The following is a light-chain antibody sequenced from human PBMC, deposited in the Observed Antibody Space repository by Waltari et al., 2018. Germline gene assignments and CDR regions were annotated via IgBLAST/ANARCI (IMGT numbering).Light chain of an antibody. CDR3: QHYDTSPPTYT. V-gene: IGKV3-20*01. Sequence: EIVLTQSPGTLSLSPGERATLSCTASQSVSSSYLAWYQQKPGQAPRLLIYGAASRATGIPDRFSGSGSGTDFTLTISRLEPEDFAVYYCQHYDTSPPTYTFGQGTKLEIK. J-gene: IGKJ2*01. CDR1: QSVSSSY. CDR2: GAA.